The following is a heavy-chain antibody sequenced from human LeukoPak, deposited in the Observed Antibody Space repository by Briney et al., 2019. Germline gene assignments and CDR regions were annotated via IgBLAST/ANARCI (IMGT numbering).Heavy chain of an antibody. J-gene: IGHJ3*02. V-gene: IGHV4-59*11. D-gene: IGHD4-17*01. Sequence: SETLSLTCAVSGDSFSSRYWTWIRQPPGRGLEWIGYISYIGTTNYNPSLKSRVTISIDTSKNQFSLKLSSVTTADTAVYYCARDLVTVTKGFDIWGLGTMVSVSS. CDR1: GDSFSSRY. CDR2: ISYIGTT. CDR3: ARDLVTVTKGFDI.